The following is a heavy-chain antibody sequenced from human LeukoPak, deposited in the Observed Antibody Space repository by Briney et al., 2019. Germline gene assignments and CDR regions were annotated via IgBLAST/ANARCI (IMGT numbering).Heavy chain of an antibody. V-gene: IGHV2-5*02. J-gene: IGHJ4*02. CDR3: AREVAGYDFWSGPGDY. D-gene: IGHD3-3*01. CDR1: GFSLSTSGVG. Sequence: SGPTLVKPTQTLTLTCTFSGFSLSTSGVGVGWIRQPPGKALEWLALIYWDDDKRYSPSLKSRLTITKDTSKNQVVLTMTNMDPVDTATYYCAREVAGYDFWSGPGDYWGQGTLVTVSS. CDR2: IYWDDDK.